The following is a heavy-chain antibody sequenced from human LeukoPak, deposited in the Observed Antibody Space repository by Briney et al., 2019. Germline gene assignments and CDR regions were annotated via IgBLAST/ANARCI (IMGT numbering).Heavy chain of an antibody. D-gene: IGHD4-23*01. J-gene: IGHJ3*02. CDR3: ARRGATTVVTEDAFDI. Sequence: SETLSLTCAVSGYSISSGYYWGWIRQPPRKGLEWIGSIYQSGSTYYNPSLKSRVTISVDTSKNQFSLKLSSVTAADTAVYYCARRGATTVVTEDAFDIWGQGTVVTVSS. CDR2: IYQSGST. V-gene: IGHV4-38-2*01. CDR1: GYSISSGYY.